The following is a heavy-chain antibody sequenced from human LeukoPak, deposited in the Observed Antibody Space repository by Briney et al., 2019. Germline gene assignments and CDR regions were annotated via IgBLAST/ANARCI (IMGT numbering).Heavy chain of an antibody. CDR3: AREYQYYYDSSGFFDY. Sequence: SETLSLTCTASGGSISSHYWSWIRQPPGKGLEWIGYIYYSGSTNYNPSLKSRVTISVDTSKNQFSLKLSSVTAADTAVYYCAREYQYYYDSSGFFDYWGQGTLVTVSS. J-gene: IGHJ4*02. V-gene: IGHV4-59*11. CDR2: IYYSGST. D-gene: IGHD3-22*01. CDR1: GGSISSHY.